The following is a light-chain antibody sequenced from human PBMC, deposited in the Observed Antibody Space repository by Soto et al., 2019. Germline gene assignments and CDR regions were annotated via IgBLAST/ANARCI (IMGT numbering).Light chain of an antibody. Sequence: IQFTQSPSSLSSSLGDIVTITFRASQAISSFLAWYQQKPGKAPKLLIYAASTLQSGVPSRFSGSGSGTDFTLTISSLQPEDFATYYCQQLDSYPITFGQGTRLEIK. CDR3: QQLDSYPIT. J-gene: IGKJ5*01. CDR1: QAISSF. CDR2: AAS. V-gene: IGKV1-9*01.